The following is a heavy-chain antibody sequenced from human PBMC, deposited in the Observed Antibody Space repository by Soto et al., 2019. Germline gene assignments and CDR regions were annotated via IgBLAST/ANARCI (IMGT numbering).Heavy chain of an antibody. J-gene: IGHJ4*02. Sequence: GGSLRLSCAASGFTFSHYGMNWVRQAPGKGLEWISYIDPTSEYIFYADSMKGRLITSRDNAQNSLYLQMNSLRAEDTAVYYCVRDWFVEFIWGQGTPVTV. D-gene: IGHD3-10*01. CDR2: IDPTSEYI. CDR3: VRDWFVEFI. CDR1: GFTFSHYG. V-gene: IGHV3-21*05.